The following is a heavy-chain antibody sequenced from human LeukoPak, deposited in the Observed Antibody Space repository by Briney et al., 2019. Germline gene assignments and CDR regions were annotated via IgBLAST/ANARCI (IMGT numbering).Heavy chain of an antibody. CDR3: AGPRRGRLDY. V-gene: IGHV4-59*12. CDR2: IYYSGST. Sequence: PSETLSLTCTVSGGSISSYYWSWIRQPPGKGLEWIGYIYYSGSTNYNPSLKSRATISVDTPKNQLSLKLSSVTAADTAVYYCAGPRRGRLDYWGQGTLVTVPS. CDR1: GGSISSYY. J-gene: IGHJ4*02.